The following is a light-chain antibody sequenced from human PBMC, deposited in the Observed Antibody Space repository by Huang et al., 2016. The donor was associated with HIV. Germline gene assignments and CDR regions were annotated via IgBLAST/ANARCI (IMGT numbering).Light chain of an antibody. CDR1: QDIANY. CDR3: LQHHDYPRT. V-gene: IGKV1-17*03. Sequence: DIQLTQSPSAMSASVGDRVSITCRASQDIANYLAWFQQKPGGAPKLLVYAASSLQSGVPSRFSGSGSGTNFTLRISGLQPEDFATYYCLQHHDYPRTFGQGTNVEI. CDR2: AAS. J-gene: IGKJ1*01.